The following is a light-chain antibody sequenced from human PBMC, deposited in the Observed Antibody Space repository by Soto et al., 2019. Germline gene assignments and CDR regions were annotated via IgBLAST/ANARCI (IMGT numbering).Light chain of an antibody. CDR3: QQFNNYPRT. Sequence: DIQMTQSPSTLSASVGDRVTITCRASQSISSWLAWYQQKPGKAPKLLIYDAYSLESGVPSRFSGSESGTEFTLTINSLQPDDFATYYCQQFNNYPRTFGQGTKLEIK. J-gene: IGKJ2*01. V-gene: IGKV1-5*01. CDR1: QSISSW. CDR2: DAY.